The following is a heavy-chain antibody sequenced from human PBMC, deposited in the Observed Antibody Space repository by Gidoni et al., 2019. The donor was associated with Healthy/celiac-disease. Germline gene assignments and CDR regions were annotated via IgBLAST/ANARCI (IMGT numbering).Heavy chain of an antibody. CDR1: AFTFSSYD. D-gene: IGHD6-13*01. J-gene: IGHJ2*01. CDR3: ARGRSSSSSSGPHWYFDL. CDR2: IGTAGDT. V-gene: IGHV3-13*01. Sequence: EVQLVESGGGLVQPGGSLRLYCAASAFTFSSYDMHWVRQATGKGLEWVSTIGTAGDTYYPGSVKGRFTISRESAQNSLYLQMNSLRAGDTAVYYCARGRSSSSSSGPHWYFDLWGRGTLVAVSS.